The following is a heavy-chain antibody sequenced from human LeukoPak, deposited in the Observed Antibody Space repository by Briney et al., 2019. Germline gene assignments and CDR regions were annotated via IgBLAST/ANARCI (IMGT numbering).Heavy chain of an antibody. J-gene: IGHJ4*02. Sequence: GESLKISCKASGCNLVSYWIVWVRQMPGRGLEWMGVIYPGDSESRYSSSFQGQVTISVDKSINSAYLQWSSLKASDTAMYYCARHSDCGGDCPFDYWGQGTLVTVSS. V-gene: IGHV5-51*01. CDR1: GCNLVSYW. CDR2: IYPGDSES. CDR3: ARHSDCGGDCPFDY. D-gene: IGHD2-21*02.